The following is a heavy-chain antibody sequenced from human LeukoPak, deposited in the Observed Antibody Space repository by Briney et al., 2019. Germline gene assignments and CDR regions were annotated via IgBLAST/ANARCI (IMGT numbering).Heavy chain of an antibody. V-gene: IGHV4-59*01. J-gene: IGHJ4*01. D-gene: IGHD1-26*01. CDR2: IYYSGST. CDR1: GGSISSYY. CDR3: ARGGSYYGYFDY. Sequence: SETLSLTCTASGGSISSYYWSWIRQPPGKGLEWIGYIYYSGSTNYNPSLKSRVTISVDTSKNQFSLKLSSVTAADTAVYYCARGGSYYGYFDYWGHGALVTVSS.